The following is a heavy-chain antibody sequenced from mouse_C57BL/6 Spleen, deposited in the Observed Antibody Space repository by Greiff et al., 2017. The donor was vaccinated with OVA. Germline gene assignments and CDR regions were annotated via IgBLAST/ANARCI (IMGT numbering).Heavy chain of an antibody. CDR1: GYTFTSYW. CDR2: IHPNSGST. CDR3: ALYGNYSWFAY. Sequence: QVQLKQPGAELVKPGASVKLSCKASGYTFTSYWMHWVKQRPGQGLEWIGMIHPNSGSTNYNEKFKSKATLTVDKSSSTAYMQLSSLTSEDSAVYYCALYGNYSWFAYWGQGTLVTVSA. J-gene: IGHJ3*01. D-gene: IGHD2-1*01. V-gene: IGHV1-64*01.